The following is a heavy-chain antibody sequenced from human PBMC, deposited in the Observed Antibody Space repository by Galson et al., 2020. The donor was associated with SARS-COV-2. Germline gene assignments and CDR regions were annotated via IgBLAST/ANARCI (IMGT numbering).Heavy chain of an antibody. CDR3: ARDATPITMVRGVITHYEYYDGMDV. Sequence: ESLKISCVASGVTFSTYNMNWVRHAPGKGLEWLSYISSSSGTIHYADSVRGRFTISRDNANNSLYLQMKSLRDEDTAVYYCARDATPITMVRGVITHYEYYDGMDVWGQGTTVTVSS. CDR1: GVTFSTYN. J-gene: IGHJ6*02. CDR2: ISSSSGTI. D-gene: IGHD3-10*01. V-gene: IGHV3-48*02.